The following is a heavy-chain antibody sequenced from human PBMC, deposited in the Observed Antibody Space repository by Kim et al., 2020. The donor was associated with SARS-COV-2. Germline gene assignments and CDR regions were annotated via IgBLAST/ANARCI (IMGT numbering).Heavy chain of an antibody. CDR2: INPNSGGT. J-gene: IGHJ5*02. CDR3: ARDPGIVVVPAAGNWFDP. V-gene: IGHV1-2*02. CDR1: GYTFTGYY. Sequence: ASVKVSCKASGYTFTGYYMHWVRQAPGQGLEWMGWINPNSGGTNYAQKFQGRVTMTRDTSISTAYMELSRLRSDDTAVYYCARDPGIVVVPAAGNWFDPWGQGTLVTVSS. D-gene: IGHD2-2*01.